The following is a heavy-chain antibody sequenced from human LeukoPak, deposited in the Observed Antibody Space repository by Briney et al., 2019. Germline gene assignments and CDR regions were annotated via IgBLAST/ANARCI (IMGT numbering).Heavy chain of an antibody. CDR1: EYSFSSYW. Sequence: GESLKISCKGSEYSFSSYWIGWVRQMPGKGLEWMGIIYPGDSDTRYSPSFQGQVTISADKSISTAYLQWSSLKASDTAMYYCARRGYYDSSGYPSPLDYWGQGTLVTVSS. CDR3: ARRGYYDSSGYPSPLDY. D-gene: IGHD3-22*01. CDR2: IYPGDSDT. J-gene: IGHJ4*02. V-gene: IGHV5-51*01.